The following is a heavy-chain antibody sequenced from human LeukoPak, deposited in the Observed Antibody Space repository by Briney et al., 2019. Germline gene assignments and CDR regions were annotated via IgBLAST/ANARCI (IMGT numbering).Heavy chain of an antibody. CDR1: GFTFRSAG. V-gene: IGHV3-33*01. J-gene: IGHJ4*02. CDR3: ARDRTYFSDY. CDR2: IYYDGSNK. Sequence: GGSLRLSCAASGFTFRSAGMHWVRQAPGKGLEWVAVIYYDGSNKYYADSVKGRFTISRDNSKNTLYLQMNSLRAEDTAVYYCARDRTYFSDYWGQGTLVTVSS.